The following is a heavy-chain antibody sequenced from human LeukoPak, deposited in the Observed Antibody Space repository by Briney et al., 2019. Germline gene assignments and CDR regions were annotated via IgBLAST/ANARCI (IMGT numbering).Heavy chain of an antibody. CDR1: GFTFSSYA. V-gene: IGHV3-49*04. CDR2: IRSKAYGGTT. D-gene: IGHD3-16*02. J-gene: IGHJ4*02. CDR3: TTAMYDYVWGSYRDDY. Sequence: GGSLRLSCAASGFTFSSYAMSWVRQAPGKGLEWVGFIRSKAYGGTTEYAASVKGRFTISRDDSKSIAYLQMNSLKTEDTAVYYCTTAMYDYVWGSYRDDYRGQGTLVTVSS.